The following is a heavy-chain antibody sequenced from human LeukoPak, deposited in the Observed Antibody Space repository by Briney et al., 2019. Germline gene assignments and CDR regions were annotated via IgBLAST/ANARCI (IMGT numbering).Heavy chain of an antibody. CDR3: ATIAMAQGSIS. V-gene: IGHV1-2*02. J-gene: IGHJ5*02. CDR2: INPNSGGT. CDR1: VYTFTGYY. Sequence: ASVKVSCKASVYTFTGYYMHLVRQAPGQGLEWMGWINPNSGGTNYAQKFQGRVTMTRDTSISTAYMELSRLRSDDTAVYYCATIAMAQGSISWGQGTLVTVSS. D-gene: IGHD3-10*01.